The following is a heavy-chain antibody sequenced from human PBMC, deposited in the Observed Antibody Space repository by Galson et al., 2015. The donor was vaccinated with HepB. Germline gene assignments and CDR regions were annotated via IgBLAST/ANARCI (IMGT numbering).Heavy chain of an antibody. Sequence: SVKVSCKASGYTFTSYYMHWVRQAPGQGLEWMGIINPSGGSTSYAQKFQGRVTMTRDTSTSTVYMELSSLRSEDTAVYYCAREFGETERKSGGVRFDPWGQGTLVTVSS. CDR1: GYTFTSYY. J-gene: IGHJ5*02. CDR2: INPSGGST. CDR3: AREFGETERKSGGVRFDP. D-gene: IGHD3-10*01. V-gene: IGHV1-46*03.